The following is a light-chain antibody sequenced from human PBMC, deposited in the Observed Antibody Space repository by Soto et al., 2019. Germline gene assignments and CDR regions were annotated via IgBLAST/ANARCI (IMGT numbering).Light chain of an antibody. V-gene: IGKV3-11*01. J-gene: IGKJ4*01. Sequence: EILLSQSPGVLSLSPGQRATLTCRASQSVNTSLAWYQQKPGQPPRLLIYDASNRATGIPARFSGSGSGTDFSLTISGLEPEDFAVYFCQQRSNWPPVTFGGGTKVQI. CDR1: QSVNTS. CDR3: QQRSNWPPVT. CDR2: DAS.